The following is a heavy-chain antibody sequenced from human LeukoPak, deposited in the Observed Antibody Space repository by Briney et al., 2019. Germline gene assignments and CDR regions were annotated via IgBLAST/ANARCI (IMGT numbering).Heavy chain of an antibody. CDR2: INPSGGST. V-gene: IGHV1-46*01. Sequence: ASVKVSCKASGYTFTSYYMHWVRQAPGQGLEWMGIINPSGGSTSYAQKFQGRVTMTRDTSTSTVYMELSSLRSEDTAVYYCAKVGYCSSTSCYGRAYWGQGTLVTVSS. CDR1: GYTFTSYY. D-gene: IGHD2-2*01. CDR3: AKVGYCSSTSCYGRAY. J-gene: IGHJ4*02.